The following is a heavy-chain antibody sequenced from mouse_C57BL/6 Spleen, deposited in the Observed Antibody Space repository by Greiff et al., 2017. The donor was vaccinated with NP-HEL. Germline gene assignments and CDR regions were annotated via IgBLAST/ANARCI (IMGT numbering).Heavy chain of an antibody. J-gene: IGHJ1*03. D-gene: IGHD1-1*01. CDR1: DSEVFPIAY. Sequence: QVQLQQSGSELRSPGSSVKLSCKDFDSEVFPIAYMSWVRQKPGHGFEWIGGIRPSIGSTFYGEKLKDKTTLDADTLSNKAYLELNSLTSEDSAIYYCARPFTTVVGYYEVWGTGTTVTVSS. CDR2: IRPSIGST. V-gene: IGHV15-2*01. CDR3: ARPFTTVVGYYEV.